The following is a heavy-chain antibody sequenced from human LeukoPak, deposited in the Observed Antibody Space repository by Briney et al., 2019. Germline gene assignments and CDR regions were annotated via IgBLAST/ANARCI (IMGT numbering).Heavy chain of an antibody. J-gene: IGHJ4*02. Sequence: GGSLRLSCAASGFTVSSNYMSWVRQAPGKGLEWVSVIYSAGSTYYADSVKGRFTIYRDNSKNTLYLQMNSLRAEDTAVYYCARVVYYYGSGPQHFDYWGQGTLVAVSS. CDR1: GFTVSSNY. CDR2: IYSAGST. CDR3: ARVVYYYGSGPQHFDY. D-gene: IGHD3-10*01. V-gene: IGHV3-66*01.